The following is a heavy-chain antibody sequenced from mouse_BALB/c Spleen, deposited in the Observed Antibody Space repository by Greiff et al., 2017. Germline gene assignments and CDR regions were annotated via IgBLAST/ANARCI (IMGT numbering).Heavy chain of an antibody. CDR2: ISNLAYSI. D-gene: IGHD2-1*01. V-gene: IGHV5-15*02. CDR1: GFTFSDYG. CDR3: ARDYGNYGDAMDY. J-gene: IGHJ4*01. Sequence: EVQLQESGGGLVQPGGSRKLSCAASGFTFSDYGMAWVRQAPGKGPEWVAFISNLAYSIYYADTVTGRFTISRENAKNTLYLEMSSLRSEDTAMYYCARDYGNYGDAMDYWGQGTSVTVSS.